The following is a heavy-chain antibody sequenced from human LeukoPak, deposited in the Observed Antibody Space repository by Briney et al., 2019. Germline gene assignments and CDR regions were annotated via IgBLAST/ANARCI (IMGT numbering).Heavy chain of an antibody. D-gene: IGHD3-9*01. CDR2: IYTSGST. Sequence: PSETLSLTCTVSGGSISSGSYYWSWIRQPAGKGLEWIGRIYTSGSTNYNPSLKSRVTISVDTSKNQFSLKLSSVTAADTAVYYCAREDDYDILTGYSPRTLDYWGQGTLVTVSS. J-gene: IGHJ4*02. CDR1: GGSISSGSYY. CDR3: AREDDYDILTGYSPRTLDY. V-gene: IGHV4-61*02.